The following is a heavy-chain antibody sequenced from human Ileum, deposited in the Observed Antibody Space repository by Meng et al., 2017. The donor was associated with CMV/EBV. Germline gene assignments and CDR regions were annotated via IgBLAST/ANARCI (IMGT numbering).Heavy chain of an antibody. Sequence: SGFSFSSYSMRRVRQAPGKGLEWVSSISSSSSYIYYADSVKGRFTISRDNAKNSLYLQMNSLRAEDTAVYYCARDSRSGSFYYGMDVWGQGTTVTVSS. V-gene: IGHV3-21*01. CDR1: GFSFSSYS. CDR2: ISSSSSYI. CDR3: ARDSRSGSFYYGMDV. J-gene: IGHJ6*02. D-gene: IGHD3-3*01.